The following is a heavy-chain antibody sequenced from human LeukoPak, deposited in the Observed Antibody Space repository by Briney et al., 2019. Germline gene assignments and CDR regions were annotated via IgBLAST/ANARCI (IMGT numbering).Heavy chain of an antibody. CDR1: GFTFSSYA. Sequence: PGGSLRLSCAASGFTFSSYAMSWVRQAPGKGLEWVSSISGNSGRTYYADSVKGRFTISRDNSKNTLYLQMNSLRAEDTAVYYCAKGETTVTAAAYYYYGMDVWGQGTTVTVSS. CDR2: ISGNSGRT. V-gene: IGHV3-23*01. D-gene: IGHD4-17*01. CDR3: AKGETTVTAAAYYYYGMDV. J-gene: IGHJ6*02.